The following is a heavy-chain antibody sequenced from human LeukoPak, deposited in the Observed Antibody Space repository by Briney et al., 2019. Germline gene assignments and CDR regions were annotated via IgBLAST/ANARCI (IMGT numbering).Heavy chain of an antibody. CDR1: GDSVSTNSAT. CDR3: ARNFYCGGDCAISYFDY. CDR2: TYYRSKWSN. D-gene: IGHD2-21*02. Sequence: SQTLSLTCAISGDSVSTNSATWTWLRQSPSRGLEWLGRTYYRSKWSNDYAVSMKSRITINPDTSKNQFSLQLNSVTPEDTAVYYCARNFYCGGDCAISYFDYWGQGTLVTVSS. V-gene: IGHV6-1*01. J-gene: IGHJ4*02.